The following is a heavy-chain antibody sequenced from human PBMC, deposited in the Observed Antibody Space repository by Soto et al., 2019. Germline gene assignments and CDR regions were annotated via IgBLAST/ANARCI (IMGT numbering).Heavy chain of an antibody. V-gene: IGHV3-21*01. D-gene: IGHD2-2*01. Sequence: GESLKISCAASGFTFSSYSMNWVRQAPGKGLEWVSSISSSSSYIYYADSVKGRFTISRDNAKNSLYLQMNSLRAEDTAVYYCARAGGGIVVVPAAKGRLAFDIWGQGTMVTVSS. CDR3: ARAGGGIVVVPAAKGRLAFDI. CDR1: GFTFSSYS. J-gene: IGHJ3*02. CDR2: ISSSSSYI.